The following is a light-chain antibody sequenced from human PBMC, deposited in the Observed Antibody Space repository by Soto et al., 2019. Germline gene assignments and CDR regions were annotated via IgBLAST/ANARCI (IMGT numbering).Light chain of an antibody. CDR3: QQYYSYPRT. CDR1: QDISNY. Sequence: IRMTQSPSSFSTSTGDRVTITCRASQDISNYLGWYQQKPGKAPQLLISAASTLQSGVPSRFSGSGSGTDFTLTISGLQSEDFATYYCQQYYSYPRTFGQGTKVQIK. V-gene: IGKV1-8*01. J-gene: IGKJ1*01. CDR2: AAS.